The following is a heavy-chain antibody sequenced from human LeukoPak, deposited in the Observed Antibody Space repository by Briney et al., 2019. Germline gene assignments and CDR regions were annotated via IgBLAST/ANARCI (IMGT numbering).Heavy chain of an antibody. J-gene: IGHJ4*02. D-gene: IGHD4-17*01. CDR3: ARDSGLTTETTYWDY. V-gene: IGHV4-34*01. CDR2: INHSGST. CDR1: GGSFSGYY. Sequence: SETLSLTCAVYGGSFSGYYWSWIRQPPGKGREWIGEINHSGSTNYNPSLKSRVTISVDTSKNQFSLKLSSVTAADTAVYYCARDSGLTTETTYWDYWGQGTLVAVSS.